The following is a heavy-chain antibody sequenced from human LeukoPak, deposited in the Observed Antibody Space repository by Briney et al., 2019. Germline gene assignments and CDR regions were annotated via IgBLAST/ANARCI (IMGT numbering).Heavy chain of an antibody. J-gene: IGHJ6*03. CDR3: TRGSIAYYYMDV. CDR2: IYYSGST. Sequence: SESLSLTCTVSGGSISSYYWSWIRQPPGKGLEWIGNIYYSGSTNYNPSLKSRVTISVDTSKNQFSLKLSSVTAADTAVYYCTRGSIAYYYMDVWGKGTTVTISS. CDR1: GGSISSYY. V-gene: IGHV4-59*01. D-gene: IGHD3-22*01.